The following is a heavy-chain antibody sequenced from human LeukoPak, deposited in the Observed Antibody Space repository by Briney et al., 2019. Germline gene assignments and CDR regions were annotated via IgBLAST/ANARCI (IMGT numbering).Heavy chain of an antibody. CDR2: IKQDGSEK. CDR3: ARDRGDSKFYYFDY. D-gene: IGHD2-21*01. J-gene: IGHJ4*02. CDR1: RFTFSSYW. Sequence: GGSLRLSCAASRFTFSSYWMSWVRQAPGKGLEWVANIKQDGSEKYYVDSVKGRFTISRDNAKNSLYLQMNSLRAEDTAVYYCARDRGDSKFYYFDYWGQGTLVTVSS. V-gene: IGHV3-7*01.